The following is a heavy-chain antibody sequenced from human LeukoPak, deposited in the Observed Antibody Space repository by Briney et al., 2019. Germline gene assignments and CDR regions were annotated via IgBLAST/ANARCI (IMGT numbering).Heavy chain of an antibody. CDR2: IYTSGST. D-gene: IGHD6-13*01. CDR3: ARDSRRYSSSWYDNDNWFDP. J-gene: IGHJ5*02. Sequence: PSATLSLTCTVSGGSISSYYWSWIRQPAGKGLEWIGRIYTSGSTNYNPSLKSRVTMSVDTSKNQFSLKLSSVTAADTAVYYCARDSRRYSSSWYDNDNWFDPWGQGTLVTVSS. V-gene: IGHV4-4*07. CDR1: GGSISSYY.